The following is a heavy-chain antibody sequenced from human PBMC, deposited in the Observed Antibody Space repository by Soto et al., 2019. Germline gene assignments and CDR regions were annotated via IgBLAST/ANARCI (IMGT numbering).Heavy chain of an antibody. V-gene: IGHV3-13*01. CDR2: IGTAGDT. CDR1: GFTFSSYD. Sequence: LSLTCAASGFTFSSYDMHWVRQATGKGLEWVSAIGTAGDTYYPGSVKGRFTISRENAKNSLYLQMNSLRAGDTAVYYCARGSKGGYDYRGGGVYYYYYMDVWGKGTTVTVSS. D-gene: IGHD5-12*01. CDR3: ARGSKGGYDYRGGGVYYYYYMDV. J-gene: IGHJ6*03.